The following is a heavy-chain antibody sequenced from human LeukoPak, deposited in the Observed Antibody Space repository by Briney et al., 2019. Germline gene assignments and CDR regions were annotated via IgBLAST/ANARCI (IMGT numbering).Heavy chain of an antibody. Sequence: KPSQTLSLTCTVSGGSISSGSYYWSWIRQPAGKGLEWIGRIYTSGSTNYNPSLKSRVTISVDTSKNQFSLKLSSVTAADTAVYYCAVGNYDFWSGPPDYWGQGTLVTVSS. V-gene: IGHV4-61*02. D-gene: IGHD3-3*01. CDR1: GGSISSGSYY. CDR3: AVGNYDFWSGPPDY. J-gene: IGHJ4*02. CDR2: IYTSGST.